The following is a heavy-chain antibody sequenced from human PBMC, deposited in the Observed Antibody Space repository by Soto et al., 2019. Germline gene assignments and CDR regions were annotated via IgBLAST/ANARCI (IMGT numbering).Heavy chain of an antibody. V-gene: IGHV1-3*01. D-gene: IGHD4-17*01. CDR2: INAGNGNT. Sequence: ASVKVSCKASGYTFTSYAMRWVRQAPGQRLEWMGWINAGNGNTKYSQKFQGRVTITRDTSASTAYMELSSLRSEDTAVYYCAREVRSTVTTLLQYYFDYWGQGTLVTVSS. J-gene: IGHJ4*02. CDR1: GYTFTSYA. CDR3: AREVRSTVTTLLQYYFDY.